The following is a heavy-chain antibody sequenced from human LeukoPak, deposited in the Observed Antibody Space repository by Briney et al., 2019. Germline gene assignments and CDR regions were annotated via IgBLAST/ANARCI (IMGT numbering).Heavy chain of an antibody. Sequence: PSETLSLTCTVSGGSISSGNYYWNWIRQPAGKGLEWIGRIYPSGITNYNPSLKSRVTMSIDTSRNQFSLQLRSVTAADTAVYHCGAAASTGVDHWGQGTLVTVSS. CDR2: IYPSGIT. V-gene: IGHV4-61*02. CDR1: GGSISSGNYY. D-gene: IGHD6-25*01. CDR3: GAAASTGVDH. J-gene: IGHJ4*02.